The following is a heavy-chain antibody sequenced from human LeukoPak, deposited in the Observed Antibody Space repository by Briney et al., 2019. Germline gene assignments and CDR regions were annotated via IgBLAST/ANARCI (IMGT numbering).Heavy chain of an antibody. Sequence: ASVKVSCKASGGTFSSYAISWVRQAPGQGLEWMRGIIPIFGTANYAQKFQGRVTITADKSTSTAYMELSSLRSEDTAVYYCARTAMVRGVENWFDPWGQGTLVTVSS. D-gene: IGHD3-10*01. CDR2: IIPIFGTA. V-gene: IGHV1-69*06. CDR1: GGTFSSYA. J-gene: IGHJ5*02. CDR3: ARTAMVRGVENWFDP.